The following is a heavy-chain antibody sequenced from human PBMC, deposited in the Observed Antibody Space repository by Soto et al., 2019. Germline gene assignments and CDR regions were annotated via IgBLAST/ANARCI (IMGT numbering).Heavy chain of an antibody. D-gene: IGHD4-17*01. CDR3: AKDPSPQPTTVVTPGWSDP. Sequence: SETLSLTCTVSGGSIRTGGYYWSWIRQHPGKGLEWLGYIYYTGRTYYNPSLKNRLTMSVDMSKSQFSLKLTSLTAADTAVYYCAKDPSPQPTTVVTPGWSDPWGQGILVTVSS. CDR2: IYYTGRT. J-gene: IGHJ5*02. V-gene: IGHV4-31*03. CDR1: GGSIRTGGYY.